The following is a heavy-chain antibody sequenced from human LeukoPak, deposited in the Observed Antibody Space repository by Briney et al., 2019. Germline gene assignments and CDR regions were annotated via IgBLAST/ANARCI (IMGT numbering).Heavy chain of an antibody. D-gene: IGHD3-10*01. CDR2: ISDSGGST. CDR1: GFSFSNYA. V-gene: IGHV3-23*01. J-gene: IGHJ6*02. CDR3: AKVPYSDYGSGRPPFMDV. Sequence: GGSLTLSCAASGFSFSNYAMSWVRQAPGKGLEWVSTISDSGGSTYYADSVKGRFTISRDNSKDPLYLHMSSLRAEDTAIHYCAKVPYSDYGSGRPPFMDVWGQGTTVAVSS.